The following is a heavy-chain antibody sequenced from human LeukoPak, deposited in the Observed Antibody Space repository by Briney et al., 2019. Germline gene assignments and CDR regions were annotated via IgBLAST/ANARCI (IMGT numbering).Heavy chain of an antibody. CDR3: TRGEYTSSPYHFGMDV. V-gene: IGHV4-59*12. D-gene: IGHD2-2*01. Sequence: SETLSLTCTVSGGSIRNYIWSWIRRPPGEGREWKGFIYYSGSTNYNPSLKSRVTISVDTSKNQLSLSLGSVTAADTAVYYCTRGEYTSSPYHFGMDVWGKGTTVTVSS. CDR1: GGSIRNYI. J-gene: IGHJ6*04. CDR2: IYYSGST.